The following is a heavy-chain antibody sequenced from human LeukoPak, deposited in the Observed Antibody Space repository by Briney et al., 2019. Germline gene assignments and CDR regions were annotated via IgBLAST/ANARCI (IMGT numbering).Heavy chain of an antibody. CDR2: LYHSDSI. V-gene: IGHV4-38-2*01. CDR1: GYSISSGYY. J-gene: IGHJ6*03. CDR3: ARQHDSYHYYYVDV. Sequence: SETLSLTCAVSGYSISSGYYWIWIRQPPGKGLEWIGSLYHSDSIYYDPSLDSRVTMSVDTPNNQFSLKLSFVAAADTAVYYCARQHDSYHYYYVDVWGKGTTVTVSS. D-gene: IGHD6-13*01.